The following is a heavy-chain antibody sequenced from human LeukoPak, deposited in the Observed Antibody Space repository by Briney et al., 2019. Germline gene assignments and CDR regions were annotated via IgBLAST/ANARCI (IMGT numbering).Heavy chain of an antibody. CDR1: GFTFTAYA. D-gene: IGHD3-22*01. Sequence: TGGSLRLSCAASGFTFTAYAMYWVRQAPGKGLEYVAAISGNGGDTHYADSVKGRFTISRDNAKNTLFVQLDSLRPEDMAVYYCARDRAAGLDYDPSGLDYWGQGALVAVSS. V-gene: IGHV3-64*02. J-gene: IGHJ4*02. CDR3: ARDRAAGLDYDPSGLDY. CDR2: ISGNGGDT.